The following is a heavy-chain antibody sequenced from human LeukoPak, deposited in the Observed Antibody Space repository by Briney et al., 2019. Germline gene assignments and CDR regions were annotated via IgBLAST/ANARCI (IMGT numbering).Heavy chain of an antibody. CDR1: GFNFSSYS. CDR3: ARDESGYDILTGSAGY. J-gene: IGHJ4*02. Sequence: PGGSLRLSCAASGFNFSSYSMNWVRQAPGKGLEWVSSISSSSSYIYYADSVKGRFTISRDNAKNSLYLQVNSLRAEDTAVYYCARDESGYDILTGSAGYWGQGTLVTVSS. CDR2: ISSSSSYI. V-gene: IGHV3-21*01. D-gene: IGHD3-9*01.